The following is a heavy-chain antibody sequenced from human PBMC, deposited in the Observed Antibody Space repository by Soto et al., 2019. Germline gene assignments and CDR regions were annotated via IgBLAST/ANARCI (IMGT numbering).Heavy chain of an antibody. D-gene: IGHD2-15*01. Sequence: EVQLVESGGGLVQSGGSLRLSCAASGFTFSSYSMNWVRQAPVKGLEWVSYISSSSSTIYYADSVKGRFTISRDNAKNSLYLQMNSLRAEDTAVYYCARDTCSGGSCYFPDAFDIWGQGTMVTVSS. J-gene: IGHJ3*02. CDR3: ARDTCSGGSCYFPDAFDI. CDR1: GFTFSSYS. V-gene: IGHV3-48*01. CDR2: ISSSSSTI.